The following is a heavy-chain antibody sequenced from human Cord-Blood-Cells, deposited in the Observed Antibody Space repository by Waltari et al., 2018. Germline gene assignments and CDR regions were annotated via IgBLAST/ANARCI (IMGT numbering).Heavy chain of an antibody. V-gene: IGHV4-59*01. CDR3: ARHRYDYVWGSYRDACDI. D-gene: IGHD3-16*02. Sequence: QVQLQESGPGLVKPSETLSLTCTVSGGSISSYYWSWIRQPPGKGLEWIGYIYYSGSTNYNPSLESRVTISVDTSRTQFSLKRSSVTAADTAVYYCARHRYDYVWGSYRDACDIWGQGTMVTVSS. J-gene: IGHJ3*02. CDR1: GGSISSYY. CDR2: IYYSGST.